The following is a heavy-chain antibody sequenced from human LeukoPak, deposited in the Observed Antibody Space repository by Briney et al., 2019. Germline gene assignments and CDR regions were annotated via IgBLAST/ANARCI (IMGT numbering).Heavy chain of an antibody. Sequence: GGSLRLSCAASGFTFSNYAMHWVRQAPGKGLEWVAVISYDGSNKYYADSVKGRFTISRDNAKNSLYLQMNSLRAEDTAVYYCARGQLGVVAAAFDIWGQGTMVTVSS. CDR1: GFTFSNYA. J-gene: IGHJ3*02. V-gene: IGHV3-30-3*01. CDR3: ARGQLGVVAAAFDI. D-gene: IGHD2-15*01. CDR2: ISYDGSNK.